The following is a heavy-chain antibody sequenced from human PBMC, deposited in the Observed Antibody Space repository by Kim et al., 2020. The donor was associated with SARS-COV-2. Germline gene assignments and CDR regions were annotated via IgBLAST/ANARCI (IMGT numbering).Heavy chain of an antibody. CDR1: GGSFSGYY. J-gene: IGHJ4*02. CDR2: INHSGST. V-gene: IGHV4-34*01. CDR3: ARGPSYGFTYYFDY. D-gene: IGHD5-18*01. Sequence: SETLSLTCAVYGGSFSGYYWSWIRQPPGKGLEWIGEINHSGSTNYNPSLKSRVTISVDTSKNQFSLKLSSVTAADTAVYYCARGPSYGFTYYFDYWGQGT.